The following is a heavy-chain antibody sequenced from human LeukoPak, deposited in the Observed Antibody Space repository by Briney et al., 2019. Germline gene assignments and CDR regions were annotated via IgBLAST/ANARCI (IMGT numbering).Heavy chain of an antibody. CDR1: GGSISSGNHY. CDR3: ARANIVGAATTGWFDY. Sequence: SETLSLTCTVSGGSISSGNHYWSWIRQPAGKGLEWIGRIYTTGSTNYNPSLKSRVTISVDTSKNQFSLKLSSVTAADTAVYYCARANIVGAATTGWFDYWGQGTLVTVSS. CDR2: IYTTGST. D-gene: IGHD1-26*01. V-gene: IGHV4-61*02. J-gene: IGHJ4*02.